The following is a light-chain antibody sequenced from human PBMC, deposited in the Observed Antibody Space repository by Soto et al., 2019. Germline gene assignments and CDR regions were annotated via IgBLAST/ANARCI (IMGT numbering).Light chain of an antibody. Sequence: DIQMPQSPSSLSASVGDRVPIPCRASQSISSYLNWYQQKPGKAPKLLIYAASSLQSGVPSRFSGSGSGTDFTLTISSLQPEDFATYYCQQSYSTPYTFGQGTKLEIK. CDR2: AAS. CDR3: QQSYSTPYT. J-gene: IGKJ2*01. V-gene: IGKV1-39*01. CDR1: QSISSY.